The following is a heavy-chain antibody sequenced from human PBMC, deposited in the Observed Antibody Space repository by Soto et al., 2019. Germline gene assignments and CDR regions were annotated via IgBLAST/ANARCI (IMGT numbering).Heavy chain of an antibody. D-gene: IGHD4-17*01. V-gene: IGHV4-59*01. CDR2: IYYSGST. J-gene: IGHJ4*02. CDR1: GGSISSYY. CDR3: AMVGGDYWYFDY. Sequence: SETLSLTCTVSGGSISSYYWSWIRQPPGKGLEWIGYIYYSGSTNYNPSLKSRVTISVDTSKNQFSLKLSSVTAADTAVYYCAMVGGDYWYFDYWGQGTLVTVS.